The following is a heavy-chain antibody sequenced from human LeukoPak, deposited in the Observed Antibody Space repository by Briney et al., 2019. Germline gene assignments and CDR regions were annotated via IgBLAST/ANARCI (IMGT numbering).Heavy chain of an antibody. Sequence: KSSETLSLTCTVSGGSISSSSYYWGWIRQPPGKGLEWIGSIYYSGSTYYNPSLKSRVTISLDTSKNQFFLRLSSVTAADTAVYYCARFGLGKHIEVAGIPFDIWGQGTMVTVSS. V-gene: IGHV4-39*07. CDR1: GGSISSSSYY. D-gene: IGHD6-19*01. CDR2: IYYSGST. J-gene: IGHJ3*02. CDR3: ARFGLGKHIEVAGIPFDI.